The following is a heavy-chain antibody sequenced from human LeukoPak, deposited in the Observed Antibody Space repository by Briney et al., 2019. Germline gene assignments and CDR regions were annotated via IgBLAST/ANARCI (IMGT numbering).Heavy chain of an antibody. CDR3: ARQTGSGLFILP. Sequence: SETLSLTCTVSGVSISSSNSYWGWIRQSPGKGLEWIGSIYYSGNTYYNASLKSQVSISIDTSKNQFSLRLTSVTAADTAVYYCARQTGSGLFILPGGQGTLVTVSS. V-gene: IGHV4-39*01. CDR1: GVSISSSNSY. J-gene: IGHJ4*02. D-gene: IGHD3/OR15-3a*01. CDR2: IYYSGNT.